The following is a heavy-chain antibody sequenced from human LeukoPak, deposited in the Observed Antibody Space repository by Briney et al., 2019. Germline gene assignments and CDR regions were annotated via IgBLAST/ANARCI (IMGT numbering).Heavy chain of an antibody. Sequence: GGSLRLSCTGSTFTFSDYAMSWGRQILGAGLDRVSSISGNSGTVYSGHSVKGRFTISRDNSKNTLYLQMSGLRAEDTAIYYCATIARGLLTGYYNVHQNFFDYWGQGTLVTVSS. CDR2: ISGNSGTV. V-gene: IGHV3-23*01. CDR1: TFTFSDYA. J-gene: IGHJ4*02. CDR3: ATIARGLLTGYYNVHQNFFDY. D-gene: IGHD3-9*01.